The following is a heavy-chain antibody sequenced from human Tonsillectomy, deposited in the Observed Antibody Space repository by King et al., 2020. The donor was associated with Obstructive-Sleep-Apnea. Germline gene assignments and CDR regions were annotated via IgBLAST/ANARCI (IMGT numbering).Heavy chain of an antibody. J-gene: IGHJ5*02. V-gene: IGHV4-38-2*02. CDR1: GYSISSGYY. Sequence: VQLQESGPGLVKPSETLSLTCTVSGYSISSGYYWGWIRQPPGKGLEWIGSIYHSGSTYYNPSLKSRVTISVDTSKNQFSLKLSSLTAADTAVYYCARGYGGSGIEVWFDPWGQGTLVTVSS. D-gene: IGHD3-10*01. CDR3: ARGYGGSGIEVWFDP. CDR2: IYHSGST.